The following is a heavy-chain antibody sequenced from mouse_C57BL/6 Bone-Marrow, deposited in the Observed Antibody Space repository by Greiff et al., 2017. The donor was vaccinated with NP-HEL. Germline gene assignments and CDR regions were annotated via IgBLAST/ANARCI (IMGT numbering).Heavy chain of an antibody. J-gene: IGHJ1*03. CDR3: ARPLYYYGSSHWYFDV. V-gene: IGHV1-9*01. CDR2: ILPGSGST. Sequence: VQVVESGAELMKPGASVKLSCKATGYTFTGYWIEWVKQRPGHGLEWIGEILPGSGSTTYNEKLKGKATFTADTSSNTAYMQLSSLTTEDSAIYYCARPLYYYGSSHWYFDVWGTGTTVTVSS. D-gene: IGHD1-1*01. CDR1: GYTFTGYW.